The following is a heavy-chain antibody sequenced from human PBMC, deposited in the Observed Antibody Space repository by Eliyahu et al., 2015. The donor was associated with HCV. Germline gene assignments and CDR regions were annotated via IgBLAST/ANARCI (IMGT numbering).Heavy chain of an antibody. CDR2: IYXXGNT. CDR1: NGSISDXY. J-gene: IGHJ4*02. CDR3: ARARKSYTHFDY. V-gene: IGHV4-59*01. D-gene: IGHD3-10*01. Sequence: QVQLQESGPGLVKPSETLSLTGTVFNGSISDXYWSWIRQPPGRGLQWIGNIYXXGNTXYNPSLKSRVAISVDTSKNQFSLRLTSATAADTAVYHCARARKSYTHFDYWGPGSLVTV.